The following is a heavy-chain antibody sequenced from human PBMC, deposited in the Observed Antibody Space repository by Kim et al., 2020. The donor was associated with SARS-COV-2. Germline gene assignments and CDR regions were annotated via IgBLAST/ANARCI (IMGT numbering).Heavy chain of an antibody. CDR3: ARIKSHTREPFDY. J-gene: IGHJ4*02. Sequence: NYNPSLKSRVTMSVDRSKNLFSLKLTTVTAADTALYYGARIKSHTREPFDYWGPGTLVTVSS. D-gene: IGHD2-2*02. V-gene: IGHV4-4*07.